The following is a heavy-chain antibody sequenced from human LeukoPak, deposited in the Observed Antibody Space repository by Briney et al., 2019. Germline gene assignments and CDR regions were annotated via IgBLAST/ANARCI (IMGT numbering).Heavy chain of an antibody. V-gene: IGHV3-74*01. CDR3: TRDRLYYYGMDV. CDR2: INSDGSST. CDR1: GFTFSSYW. J-gene: IGHJ6*02. Sequence: GGSLRLSCAASGFTFSSYWMHWVRQAPGKGLVWVSRINSDGSSTTDADSVKGRFTISRDNAKNTLYLQMNSLRAEDTAVYYCTRDRLYYYGMDVWGQGTRVTVSS.